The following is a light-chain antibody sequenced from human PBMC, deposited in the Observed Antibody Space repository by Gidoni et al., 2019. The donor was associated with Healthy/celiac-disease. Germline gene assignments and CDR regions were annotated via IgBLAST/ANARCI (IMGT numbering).Light chain of an antibody. CDR3: QQYYSTPPMYT. V-gene: IGKV4-1*01. CDR1: QSVLYSSNNKNY. Sequence: DIVMTQSPDSLAVSLGERATINCKSSQSVLYSSNNKNYLAWYQQKPGQPPKLLIYWATTRESGVPYRVSGSGSGTDFTLTIRSLQAEDVAVYYCQQYYSTPPMYTFGQGTKLEIK. CDR2: WAT. J-gene: IGKJ2*01.